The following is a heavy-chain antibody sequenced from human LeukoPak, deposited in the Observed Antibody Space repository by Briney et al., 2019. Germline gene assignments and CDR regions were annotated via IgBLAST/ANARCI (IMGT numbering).Heavy chain of an antibody. V-gene: IGHV1-18*01. J-gene: IGHJ4*02. Sequence: GASVKVSCKTSGYPFISFGIAWLRQAPGQGLEWLGWSSPYNGKTEYSQKLQDRVTMTTDPSTSTAHMEMRSLRSDDTAVYYCARDPDKFNGRYSYFDYWGQGTLVTVSS. D-gene: IGHD5-18*01. CDR2: SSPYNGKT. CDR3: ARDPDKFNGRYSYFDY. CDR1: GYPFISFG.